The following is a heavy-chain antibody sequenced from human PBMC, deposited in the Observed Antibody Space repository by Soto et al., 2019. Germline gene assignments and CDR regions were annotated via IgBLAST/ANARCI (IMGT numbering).Heavy chain of an antibody. CDR1: GFSFSTYN. CDR3: ARDRCYDGTCYSASDS. J-gene: IGHJ5*01. CDR2: ISTTSFTI. Sequence: PGGSLRLSCAASGFSFSTYNMDWVRQAPGKRPEWIAYISTTSFTIYYADSVKGRFTISRDNDRNSLYLEMNSLRDEDTAAYYCARDRCYDGTCYSASDSWGQGTLVTVS. V-gene: IGHV3-48*02. D-gene: IGHD2-15*01.